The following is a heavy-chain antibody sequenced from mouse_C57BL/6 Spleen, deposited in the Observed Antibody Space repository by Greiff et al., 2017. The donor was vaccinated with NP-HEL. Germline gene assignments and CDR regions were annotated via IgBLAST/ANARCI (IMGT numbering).Heavy chain of an antibody. CDR3: ASLGLTLWYFDV. CDR1: GFTFSDYG. V-gene: IGHV5-17*01. Sequence: EVQLVESGGGLVKPGGSLKLSCAASGFTFSDYGMHWVRQAPEKGLEWVAYISSGSSTIYYADTVKGRFTISRDNAKNTLFLQMTSLRSEDTAMYYCASLGLTLWYFDVWGTGTTVTVSS. D-gene: IGHD1-3*01. J-gene: IGHJ1*03. CDR2: ISSGSSTI.